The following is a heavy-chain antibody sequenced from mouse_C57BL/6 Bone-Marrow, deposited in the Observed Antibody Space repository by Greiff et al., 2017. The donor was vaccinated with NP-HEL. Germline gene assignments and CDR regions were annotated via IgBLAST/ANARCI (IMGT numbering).Heavy chain of an antibody. CDR3: TTRPYYLDY. CDR1: GFNIKDDY. Sequence: VQLQESGAELVRPGASVKLSCTASGFNIKDDYMPWVKQRPEQGLEWIGWIDPENGDTEYASKFQGTATITADTSSNTAYLQLSSLTSEDTAVYYCTTRPYYLDYWGQGTTLTVSS. V-gene: IGHV14-4*01. CDR2: IDPENGDT. J-gene: IGHJ2*01.